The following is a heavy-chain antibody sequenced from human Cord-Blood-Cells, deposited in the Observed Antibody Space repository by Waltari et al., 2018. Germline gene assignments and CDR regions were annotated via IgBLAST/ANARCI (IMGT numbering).Heavy chain of an antibody. CDR1: GFSLSTSGVG. CDR2: IYWDDDK. Sequence: QITLKESGPTLVKPTQTLTLTCTFSGFSLSTSGVGVGWIRQPPGKALEWLALIYWDDDKRYSPSLKSRLTITKDTSKNQVVLTMTNMDPVDTATYYCAHTYSGYDLAYYYYGMDVWGQGTTVTVSS. CDR3: AHTYSGYDLAYYYYGMDV. V-gene: IGHV2-5*02. D-gene: IGHD5-12*01. J-gene: IGHJ6*02.